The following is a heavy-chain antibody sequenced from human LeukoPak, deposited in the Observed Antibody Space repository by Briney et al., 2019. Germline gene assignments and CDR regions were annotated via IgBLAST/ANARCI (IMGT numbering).Heavy chain of an antibody. V-gene: IGHV4-59*01. CDR1: GGSISSYY. CDR3: ASGSGYYYSNY. Sequence: SETLSLTCTVSGGSISSYYWSWIRQPPGKGLEWIGYIYYSGSTNYNPSLESRVTISVDTSKNQFSLKLSSVTAADTAVYYCASGSGYYYSNYWGQGTLVTVSS. J-gene: IGHJ4*02. CDR2: IYYSGST. D-gene: IGHD3-22*01.